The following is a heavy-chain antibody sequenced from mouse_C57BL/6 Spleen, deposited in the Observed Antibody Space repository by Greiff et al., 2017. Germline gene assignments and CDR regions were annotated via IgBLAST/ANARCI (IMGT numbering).Heavy chain of an antibody. CDR2: IDPSASAT. J-gene: IGHJ2*01. V-gene: IGHV1-52*01. CDR3: ARGKNYLDY. Sequence: QVQLQQSGAELVRPGSSVTLSCKASGYTFTSYWMHWVKQRPIQGLEWIGNIDPSASATHYNQKFKDNATLTVDKSSSTSYMQLSSLTSENSAVYYGARGKNYLDYWGQGTTLTVSS. D-gene: IGHD2-1*01. CDR1: GYTFTSYW.